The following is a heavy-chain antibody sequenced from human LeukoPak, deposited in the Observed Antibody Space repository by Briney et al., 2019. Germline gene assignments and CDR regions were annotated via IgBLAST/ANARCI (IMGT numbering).Heavy chain of an antibody. V-gene: IGHV4-34*01. Sequence: SETLSLTCAVSGGSFSNYYWSWIRQSPGKGLEWIGEINDSETINYNPSLMSRVTISVDKSKNQFSLKLSSATAADTAVYYCARRWNYGRNYYIDVWGKGATVSVSS. D-gene: IGHD1-7*01. CDR2: INDSETI. J-gene: IGHJ6*03. CDR1: GGSFSNYY. CDR3: ARRWNYGRNYYIDV.